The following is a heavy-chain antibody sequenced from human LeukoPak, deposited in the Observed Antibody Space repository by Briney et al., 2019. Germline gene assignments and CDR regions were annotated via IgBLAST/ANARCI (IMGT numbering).Heavy chain of an antibody. V-gene: IGHV1-69*13. CDR3: ARWDAHYHEGDKWFDP. CDR1: GDSFTNYA. CDR2: IVPGFHTT. J-gene: IGHJ5*02. Sequence: SVKVSCKASGDSFTNYAIVWVRQAPGQGLEWMGGIVPGFHTTDYSQTFQGRLIITADESTTTAYMELSSLTSEDTAMYYCARWDAHYHEGDKWFDPWGQGTLVTVSS. D-gene: IGHD3-22*01.